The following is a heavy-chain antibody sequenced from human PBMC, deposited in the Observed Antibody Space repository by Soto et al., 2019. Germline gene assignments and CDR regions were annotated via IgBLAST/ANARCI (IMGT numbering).Heavy chain of an antibody. Sequence: GGSLRLSCAASGFTFSSYGMHWVRQAPGKGLEWVAVISYDGSNKYYADSVKGRFTISRDNSKNTLYLQMNSLRAEDTAVYYCAKVPIVVVPAAIGVDAFDIWGQGTMVTVSS. D-gene: IGHD2-2*01. J-gene: IGHJ3*02. CDR3: AKVPIVVVPAAIGVDAFDI. CDR2: ISYDGSNK. V-gene: IGHV3-30*18. CDR1: GFTFSSYG.